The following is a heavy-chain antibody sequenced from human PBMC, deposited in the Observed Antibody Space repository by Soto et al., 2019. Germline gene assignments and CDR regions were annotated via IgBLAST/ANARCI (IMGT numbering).Heavy chain of an antibody. CDR1: GGTFSSYT. Sequence: QVQLVQSGAEVKKPGSSVKVSCKASGGTFSSYTISWVRQAPGQGLEWMGRIIPILGIANYAQKFQGRVTITADKSTSTAYMELSSLRSEDTAESYCPRDKAYCSSTSCFDHRFDPWGQGTLVTVYS. J-gene: IGHJ5*02. V-gene: IGHV1-69*08. D-gene: IGHD2-2*01. CDR2: IIPILGIA. CDR3: PRDKAYCSSTSCFDHRFDP.